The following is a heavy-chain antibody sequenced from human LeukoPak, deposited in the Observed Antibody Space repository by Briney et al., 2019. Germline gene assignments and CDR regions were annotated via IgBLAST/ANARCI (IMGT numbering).Heavy chain of an antibody. CDR1: EFIFNNYA. Sequence: GGSLRLSCTASEFIFNNYAMTWVRQPPGKGLEWVSGISGSGGSANYAESVKGRFTISRDNSKNTLYLQMESLRAEDMAVYYCARGRDSSGWNIFGGVLGAAHYYYYMDVWGKGTTVAVS. CDR2: ISGSGGSA. D-gene: IGHD6-19*01. J-gene: IGHJ6*03. CDR3: ARGRDSSGWNIFGGVLGAAHYYYYMDV. V-gene: IGHV3-23*01.